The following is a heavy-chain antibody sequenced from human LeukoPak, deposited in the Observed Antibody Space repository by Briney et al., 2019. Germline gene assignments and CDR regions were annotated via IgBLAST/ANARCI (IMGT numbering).Heavy chain of an antibody. V-gene: IGHV1-69*05. CDR2: IMPLFVTA. CDR3: ARDVHGDYGSGWFDP. J-gene: IGHJ5*02. CDR1: GGTFNNSA. D-gene: IGHD4-17*01. Sequence: SVKVSCKTSGGTFNNSAIRWVRQAPRHELEWLGGIMPLFVTAHYAQKFQGRVTMTKDECTRTVYLELTSLTSDDTAVYYCARDVHGDYGSGWFDPWGQGTLVSVSS.